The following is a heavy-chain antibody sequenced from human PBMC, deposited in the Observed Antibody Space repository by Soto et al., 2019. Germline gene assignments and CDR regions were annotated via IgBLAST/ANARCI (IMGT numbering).Heavy chain of an antibody. V-gene: IGHV3-30*18. CDR1: GFTFSSYG. CDR2: ISYDGSNK. D-gene: IGHD2-15*01. CDR3: AKDLGYCSGGSCYLFDY. J-gene: IGHJ4*02. Sequence: GSLRLSCAASGFTFSSYGMHWVRQAPGKGLEWVAVISYDGSNKYYADSVKGRFTISRDNSKNTLYLQMNSLRAEDTAVYYCAKDLGYCSGGSCYLFDYWGQGTLVTVSS.